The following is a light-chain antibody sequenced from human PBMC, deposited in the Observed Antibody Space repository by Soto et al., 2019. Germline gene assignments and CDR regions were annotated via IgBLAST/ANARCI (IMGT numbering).Light chain of an antibody. CDR3: QQYGTSEII. Sequence: ETVMTQSPVTLSVSPGDTATLSCRASQRVSSHLAWYQQKPGQAPRLLIYAASTRATGIPVRFSGSGSGTDFTLTISRLEPEDFAVFYCQQYGTSEIILGQGTRLEI. CDR1: QRVSSH. J-gene: IGKJ5*01. CDR2: AAS. V-gene: IGKV3-20*01.